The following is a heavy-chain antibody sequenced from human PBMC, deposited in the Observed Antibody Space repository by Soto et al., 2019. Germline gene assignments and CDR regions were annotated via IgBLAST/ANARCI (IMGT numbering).Heavy chain of an antibody. D-gene: IGHD6-13*01. J-gene: IGHJ4*02. CDR2: IYHSGST. Sequence: QVQLQESGPGLVKPSGTLSLTCAVSGDSITSDKWWSWIRQPPGKGMQWIGEIYHSGSTKYNPSLKSRVIISVDKSKGQFSLKLSSVTAADTAVYYCARGETQQQRDYWGQGTLVTVSS. V-gene: IGHV4-4*02. CDR1: GDSITSDKW. CDR3: ARGETQQQRDY.